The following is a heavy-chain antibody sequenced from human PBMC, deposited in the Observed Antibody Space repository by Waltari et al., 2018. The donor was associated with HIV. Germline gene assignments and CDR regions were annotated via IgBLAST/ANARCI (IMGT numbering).Heavy chain of an antibody. J-gene: IGHJ5*02. CDR1: GITLRTSA. D-gene: IGHD6-19*01. CDR3: ASEQYSSDWYDNH. V-gene: IGHV1-3*01. Sequence: QVQLVQSGAEVKKPGASVKVSCKASGITLRTSAMHWVRQAPGQRREWMGWINVGNGNSDYSQKFQGRVTITRDKSASTAYMELSGLRSEDTAVYYCASEQYSSDWYDNHWGQGTLVTVSS. CDR2: INVGNGNS.